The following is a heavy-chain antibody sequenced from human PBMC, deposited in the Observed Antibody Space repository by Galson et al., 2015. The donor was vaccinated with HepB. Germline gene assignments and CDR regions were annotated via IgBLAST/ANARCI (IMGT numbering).Heavy chain of an antibody. CDR1: GFTFSSYW. D-gene: IGHD6-19*01. Sequence: SLRLSCAASGFTFSSYWMHWVRQAPGKGLVWVSRINSDGSSTSYADSVKGRFTISRDNAKNTLYLQMNSLRAEDTAVYYCASRGYSSGWYRAEYFQHWGQGTLVTVSS. CDR3: ASRGYSSGWYRAEYFQH. J-gene: IGHJ1*01. V-gene: IGHV3-74*01. CDR2: INSDGSST.